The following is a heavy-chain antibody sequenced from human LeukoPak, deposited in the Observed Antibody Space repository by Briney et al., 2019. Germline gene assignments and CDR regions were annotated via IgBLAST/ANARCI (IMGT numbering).Heavy chain of an antibody. V-gene: IGHV3-74*01. Sequence: GGSLRLSCTAAGFTFSNYCMHWVRQAPGKGLVWVSRIKSDGRTNYAEYVMDRLTISRDNDYNTVSLQMNNLRTEDTGVYYYSRAPSEIGGYHLEHFRHRGQGTLVSGSS. CDR2: IKSDGRT. D-gene: IGHD3-16*02. CDR1: GFTFSNYC. J-gene: IGHJ1*01. CDR3: SRAPSEIGGYHLEHFRH.